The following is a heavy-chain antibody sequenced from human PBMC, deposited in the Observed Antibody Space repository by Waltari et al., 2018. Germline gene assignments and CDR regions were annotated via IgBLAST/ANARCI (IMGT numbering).Heavy chain of an antibody. Sequence: QVQLQESGPGLVKPSETLSLNCPVSGVSINNYYWSWFRQPPGKGLEWIGYISHSGSTKYNPSLKSRVTISLDTSKNHFSLKVSSVTAADTAVFYCAREDDANSRGRRYFDYWGQGTLVTVSS. CDR3: AREDDANSRGRRYFDY. CDR2: ISHSGST. CDR1: GVSINNYY. V-gene: IGHV4-59*01. J-gene: IGHJ4*02. D-gene: IGHD3-22*01.